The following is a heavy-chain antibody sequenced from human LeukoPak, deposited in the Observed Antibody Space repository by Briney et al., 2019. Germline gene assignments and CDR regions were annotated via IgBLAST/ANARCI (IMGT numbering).Heavy chain of an antibody. CDR2: IIGSSGTT. V-gene: IGHV3-23*01. J-gene: IGHJ4*02. CDR3: AKGAYDYIEIAYFEY. Sequence: GGSLRLSCVASGFSLNNYAMNCVRQAPGKGVEWVSLIIGSSGTTFYADSVKGRFTISRDKSKSTLYLQMNSLRAEDTAVYYCAKGAYDYIEIAYFEYCGQGSLVTASS. D-gene: IGHD5-12*01. CDR1: GFSLNNYA.